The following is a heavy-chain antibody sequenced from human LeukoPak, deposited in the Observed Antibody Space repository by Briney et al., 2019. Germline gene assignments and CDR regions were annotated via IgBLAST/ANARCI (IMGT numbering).Heavy chain of an antibody. J-gene: IGHJ5*02. CDR2: INPNSGGT. CDR3: ARVRWLQRPINWFDP. CDR1: GYTFTGYY. D-gene: IGHD5-24*01. Sequence: ASVKVSCKASGYTFTGYYMHWVRPAPGQGLEWMGWINPNSGGTNYAQKFQGRVTMTRDTSISTAYMELSRLRSDDTAVYYCARVRWLQRPINWFDPWGQGTLVTVSS. V-gene: IGHV1-2*02.